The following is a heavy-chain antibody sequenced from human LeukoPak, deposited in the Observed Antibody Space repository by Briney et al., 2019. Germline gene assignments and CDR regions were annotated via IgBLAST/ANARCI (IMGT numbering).Heavy chain of an antibody. CDR2: ISGSGGST. J-gene: IGHJ4*02. CDR3: AKDLGPNVVVNPFDY. Sequence: GGSLRLSCAASGFTFSSYAMSWVRQAPGKGLEWVSAISGSGGSTYYADSVKGQFTISRDNSKNTLYLQMNSLRAEDTAVYYCAKDLGPNVVVNPFDYWGQGTLVTVSS. D-gene: IGHD3-22*01. V-gene: IGHV3-23*01. CDR1: GFTFSSYA.